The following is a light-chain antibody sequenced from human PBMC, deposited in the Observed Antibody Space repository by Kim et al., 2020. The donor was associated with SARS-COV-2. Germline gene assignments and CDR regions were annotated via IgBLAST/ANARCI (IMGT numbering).Light chain of an antibody. CDR2: AAS. J-gene: IGKJ3*01. CDR1: QGISRD. V-gene: IGKV1-9*01. CDR3: QQLHTYPLT. Sequence: ILLTQSPSSLSASVGDRVTITCRASQGISRDLAWYQQKPGNPPKLLIYAASTLQSGVPSRFRGSGSGTDFTLTITSLQPEDFATYSCQQLHTYPLTFGPGTKVDIK.